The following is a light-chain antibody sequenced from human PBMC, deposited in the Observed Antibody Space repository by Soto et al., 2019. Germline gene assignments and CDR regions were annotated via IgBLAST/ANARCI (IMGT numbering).Light chain of an antibody. V-gene: IGKV3D-15*01. CDR3: QQYVSSLP. CDR2: DAS. J-gene: IGKJ4*01. CDR1: QSVSSN. Sequence: IVRTQSPASLCVYPGGRATLTCRASQSVSSNLAWYQQKPGQAPRLLIFDASNRATGIPARFSGSGSGTDLTLTISGLEPEDFAVYYCQQYVSSLPFGGGTKVDIK.